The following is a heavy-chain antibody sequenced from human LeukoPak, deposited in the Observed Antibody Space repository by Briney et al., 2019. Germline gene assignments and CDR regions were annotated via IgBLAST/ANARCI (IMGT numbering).Heavy chain of an antibody. V-gene: IGHV1-2*02. Sequence: ASVKVSCKASGYTFTGYYMHWVRQAPGQGLEWMGWINPNSGGANYAQKFQGRVTMTRDTSISTAYMELSRLRSDDTAVYYCARGARYCSSTSCSRRGWFDPWGQGTLVTVSS. J-gene: IGHJ5*02. CDR1: GYTFTGYY. CDR2: INPNSGGA. CDR3: ARGARYCSSTSCSRRGWFDP. D-gene: IGHD2-2*01.